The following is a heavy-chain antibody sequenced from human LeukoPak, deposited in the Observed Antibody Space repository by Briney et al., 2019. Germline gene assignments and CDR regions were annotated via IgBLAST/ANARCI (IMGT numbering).Heavy chain of an antibody. CDR2: IGTSSTTI. J-gene: IGHJ4*02. D-gene: IGHD5-12*01. CDR3: AKGSSGYSLGDYFDY. V-gene: IGHV3-48*01. Sequence: SGGSLRLSCAASGFTFSSYTMNWVRQPPGKGLEWVSNIGTSSTTIYYADSVKGRFTISRDNSKNTLYLQMNSLRAEDTAVYYCAKGSSGYSLGDYFDYWGQGTLVTVSS. CDR1: GFTFSSYT.